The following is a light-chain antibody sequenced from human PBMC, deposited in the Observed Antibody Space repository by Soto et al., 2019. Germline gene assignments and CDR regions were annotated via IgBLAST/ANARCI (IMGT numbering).Light chain of an antibody. J-gene: IGKJ2*01. CDR3: QQYGSSPPWYT. CDR1: QRVSSSY. CDR2: GAS. V-gene: IGKV3-20*01. Sequence: EIVLTQSPGTLSLSPGERATLSCRASQRVSSSYLAWYQQKPGQAPRLLIYGASSRATGIPDRFSGSGSGTAFTLTISRLEPEDFAVYYCQQYGSSPPWYTFGQGTKLEIK.